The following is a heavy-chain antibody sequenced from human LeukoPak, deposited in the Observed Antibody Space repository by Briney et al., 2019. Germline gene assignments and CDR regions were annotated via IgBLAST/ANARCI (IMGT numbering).Heavy chain of an antibody. CDR3: VTDLVIKGYFDY. V-gene: IGHV3-15*01. J-gene: IGHJ4*02. Sequence: GESLRLSCAASGFTFSNVWMSWVRQVPGKGLEWVGRIRRKTDGETTDHAVPVKGRFTISRDDSKNTLYLQMNSLKTEDTAVYYCVTDLVIKGYFDYWGQGALVTVSS. CDR1: GFTFSNVW. D-gene: IGHD2-21*01. CDR2: IRRKTDGETT.